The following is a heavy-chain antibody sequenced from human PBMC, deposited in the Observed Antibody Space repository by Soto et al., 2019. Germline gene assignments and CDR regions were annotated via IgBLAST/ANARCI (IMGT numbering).Heavy chain of an antibody. J-gene: IGHJ4*02. CDR1: GFAFNTYG. D-gene: IGHD1-1*01. Sequence: QVQLVESGGGVVQPGTFLRLSCAASGFAFNTYGFHWVRQAPGKGLEWVAVIWSDGNNKYYADSVKGRFTISRDSSKNTLYLQMNSLRAEDTAVYYCARIQLDTIMALDYWGQGTLVTVSS. V-gene: IGHV3-33*01. CDR2: IWSDGNNK. CDR3: ARIQLDTIMALDY.